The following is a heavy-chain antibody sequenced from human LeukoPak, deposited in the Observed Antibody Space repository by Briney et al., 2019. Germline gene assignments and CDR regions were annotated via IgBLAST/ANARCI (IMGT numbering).Heavy chain of an antibody. Sequence: PGGSLRLSCAASGFTFSSYGMHWVRQAPGKGLEWVAVISYHGRSKYYADSVKRRFTISRNNYNNTPYLQMNSLRAEDTAVYYCAKERLQGDGMDVWGQGTTVTVSS. D-gene: IGHD4-11*01. J-gene: IGHJ6*02. CDR2: ISYHGRSK. CDR3: AKERLQGDGMDV. V-gene: IGHV3-30*18. CDR1: GFTFSSYG.